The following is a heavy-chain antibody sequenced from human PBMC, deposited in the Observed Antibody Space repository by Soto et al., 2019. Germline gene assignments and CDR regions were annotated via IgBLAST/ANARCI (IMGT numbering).Heavy chain of an antibody. J-gene: IGHJ6*02. CDR3: ARDQQPVSTVTTLEFRYGMDF. V-gene: IGHV3-33*01. Sequence: QVQLVESGGGVVQPGRSLRLSCAASGFTFSSYGMHWVRQAPGKGLEWVAVIWYDGSNKYYADSVKGRFTIYRDNSKNTLYLQMNSLRAEDTAVYSCARDQQPVSTVTTLEFRYGMDFWGRGTTVTVSS. D-gene: IGHD4-17*01. CDR1: GFTFSSYG. CDR2: IWYDGSNK.